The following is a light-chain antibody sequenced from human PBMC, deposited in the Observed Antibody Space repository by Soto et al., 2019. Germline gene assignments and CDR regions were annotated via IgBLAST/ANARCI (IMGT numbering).Light chain of an antibody. CDR2: SNN. CDR3: AAWDDSLTGYV. J-gene: IGLJ1*01. CDR1: GSNIGINT. V-gene: IGLV1-44*01. Sequence: QSVLTQPPSASGRAGRRFAISFSVSGSNIGINTVNWYQQLPGTAPKLLIYSNNQRHSGVPDRFSGSKSGTSASLAIGGLQSEDEAHYSCAAWDDSLTGYVFGNGTXVTVL.